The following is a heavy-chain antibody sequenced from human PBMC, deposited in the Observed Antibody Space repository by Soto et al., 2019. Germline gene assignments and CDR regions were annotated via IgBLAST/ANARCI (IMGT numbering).Heavy chain of an antibody. CDR2: ISAYNGNT. CDR1: GYTFTRYG. V-gene: IGHV1-18*01. D-gene: IGHD6-13*01. J-gene: IGHJ3*02. CDR3: ARDIAAAGMDAFDI. Sequence: ASVKGSCKASGYTFTRYGISWVRQAPGQGLEWMGWISAYNGNTNYAQKLQGRVTMTTDTSTSTAYMELRSLRSDDTAVYYCARDIAAAGMDAFDISGQGTRDTVSS.